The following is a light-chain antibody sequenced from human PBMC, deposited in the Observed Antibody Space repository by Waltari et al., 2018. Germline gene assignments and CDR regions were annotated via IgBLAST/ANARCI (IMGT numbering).Light chain of an antibody. V-gene: IGLV2-11*01. CDR1: RSDVGAYDY. CDR2: DLT. CDR3: CSYAGRYTNYV. Sequence: QSALTQPRSVSGSPGQSVTISCTGTRSDVGAYDYVSWYQQRPGKAPKLIIYDLTERPAGVPDRFSGSKSDNKASLTISGLQADDEADYYCCSYAGRYTNYVFGSGTKVTVL. J-gene: IGLJ1*01.